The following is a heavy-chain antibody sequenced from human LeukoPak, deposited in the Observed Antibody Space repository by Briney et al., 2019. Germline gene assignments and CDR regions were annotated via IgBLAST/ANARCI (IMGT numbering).Heavy chain of an antibody. V-gene: IGHV4-34*01. CDR3: ARASQYYYDSSGYPLFDY. J-gene: IGHJ4*02. Sequence: SETLSLTCAAYGGSFSGYYWSWIRQPPGKGLEWIGEINHSGSTNYNPSLESRVTISVDTSKNQFSLNLSSVTAADTAVYYCARASQYYYDSSGYPLFDYWGQGTLVTVSS. D-gene: IGHD3-22*01. CDR2: INHSGST. CDR1: GGSFSGYY.